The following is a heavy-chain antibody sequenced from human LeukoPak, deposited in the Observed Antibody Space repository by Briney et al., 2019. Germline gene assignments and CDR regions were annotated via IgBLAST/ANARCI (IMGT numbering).Heavy chain of an antibody. CDR2: IIPIFGTA. Sequence: ASVKVSCKASGGTFSSYAISWVRQAPGQGLEWMGGIIPIFGTANYAQKFQGRVTITADESTSTAYMELSSLRSEDTAVYYCASLRRGYYDNSEPFDIWGQGTMVTVSS. J-gene: IGHJ3*02. V-gene: IGHV1-69*13. D-gene: IGHD3-22*01. CDR3: ASLRRGYYDNSEPFDI. CDR1: GGTFSSYA.